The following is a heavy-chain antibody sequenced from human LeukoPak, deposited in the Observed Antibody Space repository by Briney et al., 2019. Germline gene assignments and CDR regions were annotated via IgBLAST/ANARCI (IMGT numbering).Heavy chain of an antibody. Sequence: GGSLRLSCAASGFTVSSNYMSWVRQAPGKGLEWVSVIYSGGSTYYADSVKGRFTISRHNSKNTLYLQMNSLRAEDTAVYYCAKFLKGYCSGGSCYFDYWGQGTLVTVSS. V-gene: IGHV3-53*04. J-gene: IGHJ4*02. CDR1: GFTVSSNY. CDR3: AKFLKGYCSGGSCYFDY. CDR2: IYSGGST. D-gene: IGHD2-15*01.